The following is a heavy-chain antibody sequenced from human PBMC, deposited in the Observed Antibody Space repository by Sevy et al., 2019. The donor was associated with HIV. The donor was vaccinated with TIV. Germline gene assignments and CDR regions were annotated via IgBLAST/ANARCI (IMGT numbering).Heavy chain of an antibody. J-gene: IGHJ2*01. CDR1: GFNFSASG. D-gene: IGHD2-21*01. V-gene: IGHV3-30*02. CDR2: IRNDGSTN. Sequence: GGSLRLSCAASGFNFSASGMHWVRQTPGKGLEWVTFIRNDGSTNYYADSVKGRFTISRDNSKNTLYLQLNAVRSEETAVYYCSRDFRTFKSGVIITNWFFDLWGRGTLVTVSS. CDR3: SRDFRTFKSGVIITNWFFDL.